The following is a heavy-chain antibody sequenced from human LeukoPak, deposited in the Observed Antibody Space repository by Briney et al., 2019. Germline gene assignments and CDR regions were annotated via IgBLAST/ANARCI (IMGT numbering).Heavy chain of an antibody. V-gene: IGHV4-59*01. Sequence: SETLSLTCTVSGGSISSYYWSWIRQPPGKGLEWIGYIYYSGSTNYNPSLKSRVTTSVDTSKNQFSLKLSSVTAADTAVYYCARVRGYSYGWIDYWGQGTLVTVSS. D-gene: IGHD5-18*01. CDR3: ARVRGYSYGWIDY. J-gene: IGHJ4*02. CDR2: IYYSGST. CDR1: GGSISSYY.